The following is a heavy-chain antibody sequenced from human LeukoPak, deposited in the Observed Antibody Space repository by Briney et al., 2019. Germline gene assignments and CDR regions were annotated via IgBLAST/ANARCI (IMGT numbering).Heavy chain of an antibody. D-gene: IGHD2-2*02. V-gene: IGHV4-39*07. CDR1: GGSISSSSYY. CDR2: IYYSGST. CDR3: ARAVVVPAAINYYYYYMDV. J-gene: IGHJ6*03. Sequence: SETLSLTCTVSGGSISSSSYYWGWIRQPPGKGLEWIGSIYYSGSTNYNPSLKSRVTISVDTSKNQFSLKLSSVTAADTAVYYCARAVVVPAAINYYYYYMDVWGKGTTVTISS.